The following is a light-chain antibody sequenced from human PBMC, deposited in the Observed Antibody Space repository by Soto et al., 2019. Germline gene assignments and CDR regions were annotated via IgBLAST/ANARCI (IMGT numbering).Light chain of an antibody. CDR2: DAS. Sequence: IQMTQSPSSLSASVGDRVTITCRASQSISSYLNWYQQKPGKAPKLLIYDASSLESGVPSRFSGSGSGTDFTLTISRLEPEDFAVYYCQQYGSLSWTFGQGTKVDI. V-gene: IGKV1-39*01. CDR1: QSISSY. J-gene: IGKJ1*01. CDR3: QQYGSLSWT.